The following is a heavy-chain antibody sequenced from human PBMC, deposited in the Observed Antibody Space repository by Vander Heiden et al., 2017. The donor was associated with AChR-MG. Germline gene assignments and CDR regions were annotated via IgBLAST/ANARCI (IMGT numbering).Heavy chain of an antibody. J-gene: IGHJ6*02. V-gene: IGHV3-33*01. CDR1: GFTFSTHG. CDR3: ARETLNYYESSGFYYYYYGMDV. CDR2: IWYDGTNK. D-gene: IGHD3-22*01. Sequence: QVQLVESGGGVVQPGRSLRLCCAASGFTFSTHGQYWVRQAPGKGLEWVAVIWYDGTNKYYADSVKGRFTISRDNSKNTLYLQMNSLRAEDTAVYYCARETLNYYESSGFYYYYYGMDVWGQGTTVTVSS.